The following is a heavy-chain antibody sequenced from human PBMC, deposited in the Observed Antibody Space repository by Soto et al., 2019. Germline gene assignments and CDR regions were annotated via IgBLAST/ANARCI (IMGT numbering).Heavy chain of an antibody. J-gene: IGHJ4*02. CDR3: AHKGPEDWPLDY. CDR2: IYWDDSK. Sequence: QITLKESGPTLVRPTQTLTLTCAFSGFSLSTSGVGVGWIRQPPGKALEWLAVIYWDDSKHYSPSLRSRLTITKDTSKTQVVITMTNMDPMDTGTYYCAHKGPEDWPLDYWGQGTLVTVSS. CDR1: GFSLSTSGVG. D-gene: IGHD3-9*01. V-gene: IGHV2-5*02.